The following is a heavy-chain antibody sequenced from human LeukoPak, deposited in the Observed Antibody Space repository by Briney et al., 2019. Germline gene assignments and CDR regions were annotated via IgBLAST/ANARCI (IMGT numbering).Heavy chain of an antibody. J-gene: IGHJ4*02. CDR3: ARDSPGDILTGYYPPHFDY. CDR1: GFTVSSNE. V-gene: IGHV3-38-3*01. Sequence: GGSLRLSCAASGFTVSSNEMSWVRQAPGKGLEWVSSISGGSTYYADSVKSRFTISRDNAKNSLYLQMNSLRAEDTAVYYCARDSPGDILTGYYPPHFDYWGQGTLVTVSS. CDR2: ISGGST. D-gene: IGHD3-9*01.